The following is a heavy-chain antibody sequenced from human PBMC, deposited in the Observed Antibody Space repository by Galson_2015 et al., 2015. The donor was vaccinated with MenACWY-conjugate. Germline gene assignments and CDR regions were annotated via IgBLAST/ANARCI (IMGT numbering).Heavy chain of an antibody. D-gene: IGHD2-2*01. Sequence: PALVKPTQTLTLPCTFSGFSLSSGMRVSWIRQPPGKALEWLARIDWDDDKFYSTSLKTRLTISKDTSKNQVVLTMTNMDPVDTATYYCARILTSSGGYSFDYWGQGTLVTVSS. CDR1: GFSLSSGMR. J-gene: IGHJ4*02. V-gene: IGHV2-70*04. CDR2: IDWDDDK. CDR3: ARILTSSGGYSFDY.